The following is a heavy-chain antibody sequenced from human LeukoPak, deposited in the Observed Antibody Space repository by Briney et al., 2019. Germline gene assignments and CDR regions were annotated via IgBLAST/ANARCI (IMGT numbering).Heavy chain of an antibody. D-gene: IGHD1-26*01. J-gene: IGHJ6*03. CDR1: GYRLTNNW. CDR3: AKQGATENYYYYMDV. V-gene: IGHV3-21*01. Sequence: PGESLKISCKISGYRLTNNWIGWVRQAPGKGLEWVSSISSSSSYIYYADSVKGRFTISRDNAKNSLYLQMNSLRAEDTAVYYCAKQGATENYYYYMDVWGKGPRSPSP. CDR2: ISSSSSYI.